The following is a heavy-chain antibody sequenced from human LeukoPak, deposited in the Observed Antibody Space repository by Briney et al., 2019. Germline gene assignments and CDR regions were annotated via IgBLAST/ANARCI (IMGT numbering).Heavy chain of an antibody. CDR1: GFIFSSYA. V-gene: IGHV3-23*01. D-gene: IGHD1-26*01. CDR2: ISGSGGST. Sequence: PGGSLRLSCAASGFIFSSYAMSWVRQAPGKGLEWVSTISGSGGSTYYADSVKGRFTISRDNAKNSLYLQMNSLRAEDTAVYYCAREEGGNYFDAWGQGTLVTVSS. CDR3: AREEGGNYFDA. J-gene: IGHJ4*02.